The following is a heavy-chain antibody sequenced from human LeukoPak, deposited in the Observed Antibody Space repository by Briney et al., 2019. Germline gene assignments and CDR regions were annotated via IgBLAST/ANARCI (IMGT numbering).Heavy chain of an antibody. Sequence: ASVTVSCKASGYTFTNYYMHWVRQAPGQGLEWMGIINPSGGSTNYAQKFQGRVTMTRDTSTSTVYMELSSLRSEDTAVYYCARDESISILWWWGQGTLVTVSS. J-gene: IGHJ1*01. V-gene: IGHV1-46*01. CDR3: ARDESISILWW. CDR2: INPSGGST. CDR1: GYTFTNYY. D-gene: IGHD2-21*01.